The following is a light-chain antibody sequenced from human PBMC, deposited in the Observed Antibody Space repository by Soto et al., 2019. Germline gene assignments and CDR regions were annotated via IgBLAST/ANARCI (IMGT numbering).Light chain of an antibody. J-gene: IGKJ4*01. V-gene: IGKV3-20*01. Sequence: EIVLTQSPGTLSLSPGERATLSCRASQSVSSSFLAWYQHKPGQAPRLLIYGASSRATGIPDRFSGSGSETDFTLTISRLEPEDVAVYYCQQYDSAPRTFGGGTKVEIK. CDR2: GAS. CDR1: QSVSSSF. CDR3: QQYDSAPRT.